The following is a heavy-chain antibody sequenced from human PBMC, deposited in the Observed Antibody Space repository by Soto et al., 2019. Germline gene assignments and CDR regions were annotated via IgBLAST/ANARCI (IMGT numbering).Heavy chain of an antibody. CDR1: GYTFTRYH. CDR3: ARDGTTFGGNWFDP. Sequence: QVQLVQSGAEVEKPGASVKVSCKASGYTFTRYHIHWVRQAPGQGLEWMGIINPSGGITTYAQKFQGRVTMTSDTSTSTIYVELSSVTSEDTAGYYCARDGTTFGGNWFDPWGQGTLVTVSS. J-gene: IGHJ5*02. V-gene: IGHV1-46*01. D-gene: IGHD3-10*01. CDR2: INPSGGIT.